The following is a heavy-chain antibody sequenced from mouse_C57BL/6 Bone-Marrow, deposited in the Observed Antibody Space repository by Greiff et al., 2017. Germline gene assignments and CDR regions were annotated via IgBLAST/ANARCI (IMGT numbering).Heavy chain of an antibody. J-gene: IGHJ3*01. CDR3: ARRGRGTAY. CDR2: INPYNGGT. CDR1: GYTFTDYY. D-gene: IGHD2-14*01. Sequence: VQLQQSGPVLVKPGASVKMSCKASGYTFTDYYMNWVKQSHGKSLEWIGVINPYNGGTSYSQKFKGKATLTVDKSSSTAYMELNSLTSEVSAVYYCARRGRGTAYWGQGTLVTVSA. V-gene: IGHV1-19*01.